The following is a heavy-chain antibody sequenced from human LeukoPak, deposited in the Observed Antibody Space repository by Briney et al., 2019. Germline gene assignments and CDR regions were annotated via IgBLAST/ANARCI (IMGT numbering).Heavy chain of an antibody. J-gene: IGHJ6*02. CDR3: ARLGYSYGYVTRDRYAMDV. Sequence: PSETLSLTCTVSGGSISSYYWSWIRRPPGKELEWIGYFSYSGSTNYNPSLKSRVTISVDTSKNQFSLKLSSVTAADTAVYYCARLGYSYGYVTRDRYAMDVWGPGTTVTVSS. CDR2: FSYSGST. V-gene: IGHV4-59*08. D-gene: IGHD5-18*01. CDR1: GGSISSYY.